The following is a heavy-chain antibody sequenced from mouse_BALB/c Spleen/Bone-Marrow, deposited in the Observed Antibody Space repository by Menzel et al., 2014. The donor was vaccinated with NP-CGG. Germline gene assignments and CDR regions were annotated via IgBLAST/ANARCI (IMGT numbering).Heavy chain of an antibody. V-gene: IGHV5-4*02. Sequence: EVKLVESGGGLVKPGGSLKLSCAVSGFTFSDYYMYWVRQNPEKRLEWVATINDGGSYTYYPDSVKGRFTISRDNAENNLYLQMSSLKSEDTAMYYCARDGNFAMDYWGQGTSVTVSS. J-gene: IGHJ4*01. CDR3: ARDGNFAMDY. CDR1: GFTFSDYY. CDR2: INDGGSYT. D-gene: IGHD2-1*01.